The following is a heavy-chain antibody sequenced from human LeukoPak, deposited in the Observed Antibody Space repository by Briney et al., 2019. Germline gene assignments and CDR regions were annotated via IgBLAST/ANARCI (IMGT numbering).Heavy chain of an antibody. D-gene: IGHD6-19*01. CDR1: GGTFSSYA. V-gene: IGHV1-69*05. J-gene: IGHJ6*03. CDR2: IIPIFGTA. CDR3: ARERMAGTLYYYYYYYMDV. Sequence: SVKVSCKASGGTFSSYAISWVRQAPGQGLEWMGRIIPIFGTANYAQKFQGRVTITTDESTSTAYMELSSLRSEDTAVYYCARERMAGTLYYYYYYYMDVWGKRTTVTVSS.